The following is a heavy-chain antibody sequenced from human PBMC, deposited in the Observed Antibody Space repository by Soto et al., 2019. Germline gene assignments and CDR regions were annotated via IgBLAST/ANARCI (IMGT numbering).Heavy chain of an antibody. J-gene: IGHJ6*02. D-gene: IGHD2-15*01. CDR3: ARVGCSGGSCYSALVV. CDR1: GYTFTSYY. Sequence: QVQLVQSGAEVKKPGASVKVSCKASGYTFTSYYMHWVRQAPGQGIEWMGIINPSGGSTSYAQKFQGRVTMTRDTSTSTVYMELSRLRSEDTAVYYCARVGCSGGSCYSALVVWGQGTTVTVSS. CDR2: INPSGGST. V-gene: IGHV1-46*01.